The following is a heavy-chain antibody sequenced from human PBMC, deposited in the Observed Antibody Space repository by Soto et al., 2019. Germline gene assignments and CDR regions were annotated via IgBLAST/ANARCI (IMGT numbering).Heavy chain of an antibody. Sequence: GGSLRLSCAASGFTFSSYAMSWVRQAPGKGLEWVSAISGSGGSTYYADSVKGRFTISRDNYKNTLYLQMNSLRAEDTAVYYCAKASGGGYRSSWFEFDYWGQGNLVTVSS. CDR1: GFTFSSYA. D-gene: IGHD6-13*01. J-gene: IGHJ4*02. CDR2: ISGSGGST. V-gene: IGHV3-23*01. CDR3: AKASGGGYRSSWFEFDY.